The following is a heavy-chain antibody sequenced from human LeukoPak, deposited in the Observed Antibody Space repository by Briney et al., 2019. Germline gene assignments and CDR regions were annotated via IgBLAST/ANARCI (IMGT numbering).Heavy chain of an antibody. J-gene: IGHJ6*02. CDR2: IKSKTDGGTT. Sequence: GGSLRLSCVASGFTFRSYSMNWVRQAPGKGLEWVGRIKSKTDGGTTDYAAPVKGRFTISRDDSKNTLYLQMNSLKTEDTAVYYCTTTSSGWRYGMDVWGQGTTVTVSS. V-gene: IGHV3-15*01. CDR3: TTTSSGWRYGMDV. D-gene: IGHD6-19*01. CDR1: GFTFRSYS.